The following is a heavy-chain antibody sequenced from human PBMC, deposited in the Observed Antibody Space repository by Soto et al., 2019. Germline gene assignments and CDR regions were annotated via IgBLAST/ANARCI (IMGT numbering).Heavy chain of an antibody. J-gene: IGHJ4*02. Sequence: PSETLSLTCAVYGGSFSGYYWSWIRQPPGKGLEWIGEINHSGSTNYNPSLKSRVTISVDTSKNQFSLKLSSVTAADTAVYYCARGRYYDFWSGYYSGPTFDYWGQGTLVTVS. V-gene: IGHV4-34*01. CDR2: INHSGST. CDR3: ARGRYYDFWSGYYSGPTFDY. D-gene: IGHD3-3*01. CDR1: GGSFSGYY.